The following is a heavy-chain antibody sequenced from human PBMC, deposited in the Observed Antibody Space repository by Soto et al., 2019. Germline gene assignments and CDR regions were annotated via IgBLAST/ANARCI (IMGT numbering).Heavy chain of an antibody. CDR1: GFTFSSYW. J-gene: IGHJ3*02. CDR2: INSDGSST. D-gene: IGHD1-26*01. Sequence: EVQLVESGGGLVQPGGSLRLSCAASGFTFSSYWMHWVRQAPGKGLVWFSRINSDGSSTSYADSVKGRFTISRDNAKNRLYLQMNSLIGEDTAVYFCARSGAFPSAFDIWGQGTMVSVSS. V-gene: IGHV3-74*01. CDR3: ARSGAFPSAFDI.